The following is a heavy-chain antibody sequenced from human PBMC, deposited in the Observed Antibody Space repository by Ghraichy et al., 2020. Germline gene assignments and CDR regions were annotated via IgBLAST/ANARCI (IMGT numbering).Heavy chain of an antibody. V-gene: IGHV3-21*01. J-gene: IGHJ2*01. CDR3: VRGPMGASGYFDL. CDR2: ISGGSVYI. D-gene: IGHD1-26*01. CDR1: GFTFTPQS. Sequence: GESLRLSCAASGFTFTPQSMNWVRQAPGKGLEWVSSISGGSVYIDYANSVQGRFTISRDNAKNSLYLQMDSLKDEDTAVYYCVRGPMGASGYFDLWGRGTRVTGSS.